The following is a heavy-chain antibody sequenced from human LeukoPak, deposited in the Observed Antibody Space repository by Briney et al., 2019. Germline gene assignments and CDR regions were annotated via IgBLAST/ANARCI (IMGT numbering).Heavy chain of an antibody. Sequence: SETLSLTCTVSGGSISSYYWSWIRQPPGKGLDWIGYIYYSGSTNYNPSLKSRVTISVDTSKNQFSLKLSSVTAADTAVYYCARHYYYYGSGSYVDYFDYWGQGTVVTVSS. CDR3: ARHYYYYGSGSYVDYFDY. CDR2: IYYSGST. J-gene: IGHJ4*02. CDR1: GGSISSYY. D-gene: IGHD3-10*01. V-gene: IGHV4-59*08.